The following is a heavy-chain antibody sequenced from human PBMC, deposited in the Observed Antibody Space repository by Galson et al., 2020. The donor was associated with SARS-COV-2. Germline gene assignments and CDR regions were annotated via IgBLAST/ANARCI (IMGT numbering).Heavy chain of an antibody. CDR2: VYPSRST. CDR3: ARQCVTMIFLLTVPVWFFDL. D-gene: IGHD2-15*01. Sequence: SETLSLTCAVSGVSISTTNYWSCIRQAPGKGLGWIGSVYPSRSTYYNPSLKSRVTISLATSKNQFSLRLTSVTAADTALYYCARQCVTMIFLLTVPVWFFDLWGRGTLVTVSS. J-gene: IGHJ2*01. CDR1: GVSISTTNY. V-gene: IGHV4-38-2*01.